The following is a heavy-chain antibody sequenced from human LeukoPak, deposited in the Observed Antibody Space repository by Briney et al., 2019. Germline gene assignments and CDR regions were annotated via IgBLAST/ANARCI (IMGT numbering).Heavy chain of an antibody. D-gene: IGHD4-17*01. CDR3: VRVDDYGDYPYYFDS. J-gene: IGHJ4*02. Sequence: GGSLRLSCAASGFLVSSKYMSWVRQDPGKGLEWVSVIYSGGSTYYADSVKGRFTISRDNSKNTVYLQMNSLSAEATAVYYCVRVDDYGDYPYYFDSWGQGTLVTVSS. CDR2: IYSGGST. CDR1: GFLVSSKY. V-gene: IGHV3-66*01.